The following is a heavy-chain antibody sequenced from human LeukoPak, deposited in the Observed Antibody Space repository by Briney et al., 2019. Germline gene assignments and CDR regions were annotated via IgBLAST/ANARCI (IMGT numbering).Heavy chain of an antibody. CDR2: ISGSGGST. CDR1: GFTFSNAW. D-gene: IGHD3-10*01. Sequence: GGSLRLSCAASGFTFSNAWMSWVRQAPGKGLEWGSAISGSGGSTYYADSVKGRFTIYRDNAKHPLYLKMNSLRAEDTALYYCARGRSITMVRGVAAISFDYWGQGTLVTVSS. J-gene: IGHJ4*02. CDR3: ARGRSITMVRGVAAISFDY. V-gene: IGHV3-23*01.